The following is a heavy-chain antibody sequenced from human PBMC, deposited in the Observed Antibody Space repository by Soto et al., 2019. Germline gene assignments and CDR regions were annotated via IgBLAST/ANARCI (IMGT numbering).Heavy chain of an antibody. CDR2: GHYSGST. D-gene: IGHD3-9*01. CDR3: ARHRENFDWYLDY. V-gene: IGHV4-39*01. CDR1: GGSISSSNYY. J-gene: IGHJ4*02. Sequence: SETLSLTCTVSGGSISSSNYYWGWIRQPPGKGLEWIVSGHYSGSTYFNPSLKSRLTFYVDTSKNQFSLKLSSVTAADTAVYYCARHRENFDWYLDYWGQGSLVT.